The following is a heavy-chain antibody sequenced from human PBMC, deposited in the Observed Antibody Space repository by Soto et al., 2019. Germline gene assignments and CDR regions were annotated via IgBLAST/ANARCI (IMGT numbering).Heavy chain of an antibody. V-gene: IGHV1-3*04. CDR3: ARGETLYYFYYGMDV. CDR2: INTGNGNT. D-gene: IGHD1-26*01. CDR1: GYNFSTYA. J-gene: IGHJ6*02. Sequence: GASVKVSCKASGYNFSTYALLWVRQAPGQGLEWMGWINTGNGNTKYSQKFQGRVTMTRDTSASTAFLELSSLKSEDTAVYYCARGETLYYFYYGMDVWGHGSPVNLSS.